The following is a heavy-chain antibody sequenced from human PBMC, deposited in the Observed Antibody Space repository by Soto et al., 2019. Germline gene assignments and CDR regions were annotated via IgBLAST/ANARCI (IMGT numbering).Heavy chain of an antibody. CDR1: GFTSSNYW. Sequence: GGSLRLSCAASGFTSSNYWMHWVRQAPGKGLVWVSRIKSDGSSTSYADSVKGRFTISRDNAKNTLDLQMHGLRAEDMAVYYCARDPRVETTLMAVFQGWGQGTLVTVSS. CDR2: IKSDGSST. V-gene: IGHV3-74*01. CDR3: ARDPRVETTLMAVFQG. D-gene: IGHD3-3*01. J-gene: IGHJ1*01.